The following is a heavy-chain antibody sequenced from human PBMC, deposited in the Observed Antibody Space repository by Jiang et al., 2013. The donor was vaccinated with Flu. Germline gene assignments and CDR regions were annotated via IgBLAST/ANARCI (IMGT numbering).Heavy chain of an antibody. D-gene: IGHD5-18*01. CDR2: INPNSGGT. Sequence: GAEVKKPGASVKVSCKASGYTFTGYYMHWVRQAPGQGLEWMGWINPNSGGTNYAQKFQGRVTMTRDTSISTAYMELSRLRSDDTAVYYCARGGALAYSYGQLPNYYYGMDVWGQGTTVTVSS. CDR3: ARGGALAYSYGQLPNYYYGMDV. V-gene: IGHV1-2*02. CDR1: GYTFTGYY. J-gene: IGHJ6*02.